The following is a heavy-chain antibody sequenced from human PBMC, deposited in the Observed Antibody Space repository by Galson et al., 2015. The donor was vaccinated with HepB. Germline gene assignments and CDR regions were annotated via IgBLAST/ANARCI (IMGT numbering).Heavy chain of an antibody. CDR2: ISGSGGST. V-gene: IGHV3-23*01. D-gene: IGHD2-15*01. J-gene: IGHJ3*02. Sequence: SLRLSCAASGFTFSSYGMHWVRQAPGKGLEWVSAISGSGGSTYYADSVKGRFTISRDNSKNTLYLQMNSLRAEDTAVYYCAKDPLGYCSGGSCYTDAFDIWGQGTMVTVSS. CDR3: AKDPLGYCSGGSCYTDAFDI. CDR1: GFTFSSYG.